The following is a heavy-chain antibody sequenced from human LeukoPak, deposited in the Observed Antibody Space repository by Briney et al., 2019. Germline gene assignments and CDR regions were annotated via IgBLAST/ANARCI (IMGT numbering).Heavy chain of an antibody. J-gene: IGHJ3*02. CDR3: ASGIAAAGTSDAFDI. Sequence: GGSLRLSCAASGFTFSDYYMSWIRQAPGKGLEWVSYISSSGSTIYYADSAKGRFTISRDNAKNSLYLQMNSLRAEDTAVYYCASGIAAAGTSDAFDIWGQGTMVTVSS. D-gene: IGHD6-13*01. CDR2: ISSSGSTI. CDR1: GFTFSDYY. V-gene: IGHV3-11*01.